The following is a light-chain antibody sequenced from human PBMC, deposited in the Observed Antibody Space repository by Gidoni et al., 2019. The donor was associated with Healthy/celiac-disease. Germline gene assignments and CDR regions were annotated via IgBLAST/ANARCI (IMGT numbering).Light chain of an antibody. CDR2: GAS. J-gene: IGKJ1*01. V-gene: IGKV3-15*01. Sequence: ELVMTQPPATLSVSPGERATLSCRASKSVSSNLAWYQQKPGKAPRLLIYGASTRASGIPARFSGSGSGTEFTLTISSLQSEDFAVYYCQQYNNWPPWTFGQGTKVEIK. CDR3: QQYNNWPPWT. CDR1: KSVSSN.